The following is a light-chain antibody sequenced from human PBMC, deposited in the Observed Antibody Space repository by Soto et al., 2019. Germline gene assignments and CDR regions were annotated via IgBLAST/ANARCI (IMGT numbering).Light chain of an antibody. J-gene: IGKJ3*01. CDR3: QEYNSAPFT. Sequence: DIQMTQSPSSLSASVGDRVTITCRASQGISNYLAWYQQKPGKVPKLLIYAASTLQSGVPSRFSGSGYGTDFTLTISSLQPEDVATYYCQEYNSAPFTFCPGTKVDIK. CDR2: AAS. CDR1: QGISNY. V-gene: IGKV1-27*01.